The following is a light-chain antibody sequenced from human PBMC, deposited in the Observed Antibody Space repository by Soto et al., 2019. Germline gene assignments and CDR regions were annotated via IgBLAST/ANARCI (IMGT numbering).Light chain of an antibody. CDR1: QDISNY. V-gene: IGKV1-33*01. CDR2: DAS. Sequence: DIQRTESASSLSASVGDRVTITCQASQDISNYLNWYQQKPGKAPKLLIYDASNLETGVPSRFSGSGSGTDFTLTISSLQTEDIATYYCQQYDNLTWTFGQGTKVDIK. CDR3: QQYDNLTWT. J-gene: IGKJ1*01.